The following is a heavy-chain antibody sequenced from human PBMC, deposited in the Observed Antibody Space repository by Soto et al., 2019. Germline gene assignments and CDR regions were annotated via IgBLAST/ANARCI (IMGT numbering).Heavy chain of an antibody. D-gene: IGHD3-3*01. V-gene: IGHV1-69*13. CDR2: IIPIFGTA. CDR3: ASNVEYDFWSGYYAYYYGMDV. CDR1: GGTFSSYA. J-gene: IGHJ6*02. Sequence: SVKVSCKASGGTFSSYAISWVRQAPGQGLEWMGGIIPIFGTANYAQKFQGRVTITADESTSTAYMELSSLRSEDTAVYYCASNVEYDFWSGYYAYYYGMDVWGQGTTVTVSS.